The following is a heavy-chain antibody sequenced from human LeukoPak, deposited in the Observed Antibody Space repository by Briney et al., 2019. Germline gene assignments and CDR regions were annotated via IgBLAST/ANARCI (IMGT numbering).Heavy chain of an antibody. Sequence: ASVKVSCKASGYTFTDYYMHWVRQAPGQGLEWMGWINPNSGGTNYAQKFQGRVTMTRDTSISTAYMELSRLRSEDMAVYYCAREANARTFWSGYYYYYYYMGVWGKGTTVTVSS. D-gene: IGHD3-3*01. CDR1: GYTFTDYY. J-gene: IGHJ6*03. CDR2: INPNSGGT. V-gene: IGHV1-2*02. CDR3: AREANARTFWSGYYYYYYYMGV.